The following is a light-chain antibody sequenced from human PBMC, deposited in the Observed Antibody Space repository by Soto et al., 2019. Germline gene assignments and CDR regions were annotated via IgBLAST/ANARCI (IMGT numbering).Light chain of an antibody. Sequence: DIQMTQSPSSLSASVGDRVTITCRASQGIRNYLAWYQQKPGKVPKLLIYGASTLQSGVPSRFSGSGSGTDFTLTITILQPEDVATYYCQKYNSAPKTFGQGTKVQIK. CDR2: GAS. J-gene: IGKJ1*01. CDR3: QKYNSAPKT. V-gene: IGKV1-27*01. CDR1: QGIRNY.